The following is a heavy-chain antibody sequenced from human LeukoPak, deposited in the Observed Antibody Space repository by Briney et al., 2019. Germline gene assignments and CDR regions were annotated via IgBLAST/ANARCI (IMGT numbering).Heavy chain of an antibody. D-gene: IGHD5-18*01. CDR3: ARGGYSYGSLYYYGMDV. CDR1: GYTFTSYY. Sequence: GASVKVSCKASGYTFTSYYMHWVRQAPGQGLEWMGRIIPILGIANYAQKFQGRVTITADKSTSTAYMELSSLRSEDTAVYYCARGGYSYGSLYYYGMDVWGQGTTVTVSS. J-gene: IGHJ6*02. V-gene: IGHV1-69*04. CDR2: IIPILGIA.